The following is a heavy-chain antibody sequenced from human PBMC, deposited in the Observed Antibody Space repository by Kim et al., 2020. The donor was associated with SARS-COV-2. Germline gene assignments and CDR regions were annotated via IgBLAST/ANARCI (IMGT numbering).Heavy chain of an antibody. D-gene: IGHD1-26*01. J-gene: IGHJ4*02. Sequence: GGSLRLSCAASGFTFSSYGMHWVRQAPGKGLEWVAVISYDGSNKYYADSVKGRFTISRDNSKNTLYLQMNSLRAEDTAVYYCAKDHPWELLYYFDYWGQG. CDR3: AKDHPWELLYYFDY. CDR1: GFTFSSYG. V-gene: IGHV3-30*18. CDR2: ISYDGSNK.